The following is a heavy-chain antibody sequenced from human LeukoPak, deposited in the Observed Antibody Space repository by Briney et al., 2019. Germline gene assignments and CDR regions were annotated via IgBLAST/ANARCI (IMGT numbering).Heavy chain of an antibody. CDR3: ARYGGSYLDY. D-gene: IGHD1-26*01. CDR1: GFTFTSHW. Sequence: GGSLRLSCAASGFTFTSHWMAWVRQAPGKGLEWVANIHQDGSQEYYVDSVKGRFTLSRDNAKNSLYLQMNSLRAEDTAVYYCARYGGSYLDYWGQGTLVTVSS. CDR2: IHQDGSQE. V-gene: IGHV3-7*03. J-gene: IGHJ4*02.